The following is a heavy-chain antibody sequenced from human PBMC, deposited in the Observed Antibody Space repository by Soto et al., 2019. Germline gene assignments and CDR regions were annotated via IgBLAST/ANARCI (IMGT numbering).Heavy chain of an antibody. CDR3: AREAIEVAGPKPDAFDI. Sequence: SETLSLTCTVSGDSISSYDWSWIRQPPRKGQEWIGYIYYSGSTNYNPSLKSRVTISVDTSKNQFSLKLSSVTAADTAVYYCAREAIEVAGPKPDAFDIWGQGTMVTVSS. CDR2: IYYSGST. CDR1: GDSISSYD. V-gene: IGHV4-59*08. J-gene: IGHJ3*02. D-gene: IGHD6-19*01.